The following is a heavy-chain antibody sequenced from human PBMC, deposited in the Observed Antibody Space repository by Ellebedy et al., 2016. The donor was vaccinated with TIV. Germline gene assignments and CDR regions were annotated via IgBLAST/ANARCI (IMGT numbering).Heavy chain of an antibody. CDR3: ATVGWDTNGVQDAFDI. Sequence: ASVKVSXXVSGYTLTELSMHWVRQAPGKGLEWMGGFDPEDGETIYAQKFQGRVTMTEDTSTDTTYMELSSLRSEDTAVYYCATVGWDTNGVQDAFDIWGQGTMVTVSS. V-gene: IGHV1-24*01. CDR1: GYTLTELS. D-gene: IGHD2-8*01. CDR2: FDPEDGET. J-gene: IGHJ3*02.